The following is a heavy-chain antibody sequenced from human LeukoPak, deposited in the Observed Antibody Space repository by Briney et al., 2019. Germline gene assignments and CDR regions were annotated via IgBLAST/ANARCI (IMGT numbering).Heavy chain of an antibody. D-gene: IGHD3-22*01. CDR2: ISSSSSYI. Sequence: PGGSLRLSCAASGFTFSSYSMNWVRQAPGKGLEWVSSISSSSSYIYYADSVKGRFTISRDNAKNSLYLQMNSLRAEDTAVYYCARDYYDSSGYYSLNWFDPWGQGTLVTVSS. J-gene: IGHJ5*02. V-gene: IGHV3-21*01. CDR1: GFTFSSYS. CDR3: ARDYYDSSGYYSLNWFDP.